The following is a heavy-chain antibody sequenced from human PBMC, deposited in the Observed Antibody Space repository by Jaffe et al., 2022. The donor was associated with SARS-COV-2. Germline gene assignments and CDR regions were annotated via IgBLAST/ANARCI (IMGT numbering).Heavy chain of an antibody. CDR1: GGSVISGNFY. CDR2: IHSTGTT. J-gene: IGHJ4*02. Sequence: QVQLQESGPGLVRPLQTLSLTCSVSGGSVISGNFYWNWIRLPAGKGLEWIGRIHSTGTTNYNPSVKGRLTISLDMSGNRLSLKLTSVTAADTAVYFCARDFSGWYFDYWGQGALVTVSS. D-gene: IGHD6-19*01. V-gene: IGHV4-61*02. CDR3: ARDFSGWYFDY.